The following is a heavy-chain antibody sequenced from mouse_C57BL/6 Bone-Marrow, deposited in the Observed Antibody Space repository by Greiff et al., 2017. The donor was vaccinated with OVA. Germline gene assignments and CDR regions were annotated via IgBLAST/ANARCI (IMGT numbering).Heavy chain of an antibody. D-gene: IGHD2-1*01. CDR3: EIIYWDLDY. J-gene: IGHJ2*01. Sequence: EVQLVQSGGGLVKPGGSLKLSCAASGFTFSDYGMHWVRQAPEKGLEWVAYISRGSSTIYYADTVKGRFTISRDNAKNTLFLQMTSLRSEDTAMYYCEIIYWDLDYWGQGTTLTVSS. CDR2: ISRGSSTI. V-gene: IGHV5-17*01. CDR1: GFTFSDYG.